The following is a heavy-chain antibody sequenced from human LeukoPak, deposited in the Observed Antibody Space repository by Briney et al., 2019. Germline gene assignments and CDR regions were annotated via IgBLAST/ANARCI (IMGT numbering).Heavy chain of an antibody. D-gene: IGHD3-22*01. CDR1: GFTFSSCW. Sequence: PGGSLGLSCPASGFTFSSCWIHWVRQAPGKGLVWVSRINSDGSSTSYADSVKGRFTISRDNAKNTLYLQMNSLRAEDTAVYYCAREYYCDSSGYYPFDYWGQGTLVTVSS. CDR2: INSDGSST. J-gene: IGHJ4*02. CDR3: AREYYCDSSGYYPFDY. V-gene: IGHV3-74*01.